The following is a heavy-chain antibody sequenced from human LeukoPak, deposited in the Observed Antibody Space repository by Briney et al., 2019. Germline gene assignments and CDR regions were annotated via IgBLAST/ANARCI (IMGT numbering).Heavy chain of an antibody. D-gene: IGHD6-25*01. J-gene: IGHJ4*02. CDR3: ARFSRGYGRWPEFDY. Sequence: SETLSLTCAVYGGSFSGYYWSWIRQPPGKGLEWIREINHSGSTNYNPSLKSRVTISVDTSKNQFSLKLSSVTAADTAVYYCARFSRGYGRWPEFDYWGQGTLVTVSS. CDR1: GGSFSGYY. CDR2: INHSGST. V-gene: IGHV4-34*01.